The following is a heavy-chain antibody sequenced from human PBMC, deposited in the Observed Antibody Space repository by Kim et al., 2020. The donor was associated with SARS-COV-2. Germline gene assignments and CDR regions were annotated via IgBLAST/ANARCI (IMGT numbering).Heavy chain of an antibody. CDR3: TSKYYYDSSGYYYADW. D-gene: IGHD3-22*01. Sequence: ETLSLTCTVSGHPITSGYFWGWIRQSPGKGLEWLGSIYQSGTTYYNPSLKSRVTISIDTSKSQFSLRLNSVTAADTAVYYCTSKYYYDSSGYYYADWWGQGTLVTVSS. J-gene: IGHJ4*02. CDR2: IYQSGTT. V-gene: IGHV4-38-2*02. CDR1: GHPITSGYF.